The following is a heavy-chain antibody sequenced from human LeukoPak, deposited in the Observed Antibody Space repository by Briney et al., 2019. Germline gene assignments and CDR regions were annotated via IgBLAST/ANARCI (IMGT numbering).Heavy chain of an antibody. J-gene: IGHJ4*02. CDR1: GGTFSSYA. V-gene: IGHV1-69*05. D-gene: IGHD6-13*01. CDR2: IIPIFGTA. Sequence: SVKVSCKASGGTFSSYAISGVRQAPGQGLEWMGRIIPIFGTANYAQKFQGRVTITTDESTSTAYMELSSLRPEDTAVYYCARDQRSWYSPYFDYWGQGTLVTVSS. CDR3: ARDQRSWYSPYFDY.